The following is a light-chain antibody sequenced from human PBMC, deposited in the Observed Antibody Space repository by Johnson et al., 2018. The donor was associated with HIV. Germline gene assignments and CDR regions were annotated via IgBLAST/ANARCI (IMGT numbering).Light chain of an antibody. V-gene: IGLV1-51*01. J-gene: IGLJ1*01. CDR2: DNN. CDR3: GTWASSLSAGRV. Sequence: QSVLTQPPSVSSAPGQKVTIPCSGSSSNIGNNYVSWYQQLPGTAPKLLIYDNNKRPSGIPDRFSGSKSGTSATLDITGLQPGDEADYYCGTWASSLSAGRVFGTGTKGTVL. CDR1: SSNIGNNY.